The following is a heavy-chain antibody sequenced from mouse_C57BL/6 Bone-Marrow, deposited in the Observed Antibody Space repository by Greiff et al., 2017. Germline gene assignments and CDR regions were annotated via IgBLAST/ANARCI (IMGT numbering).Heavy chain of an antibody. V-gene: IGHV1-81*01. CDR2: IYPRSGNT. CDR3: AYYGSLYFDY. D-gene: IGHD1-1*01. Sequence: QVQLQQSGAELARPGASVKLSCKASGYTFTSYGISWVKQRPGQGLEWIGEIYPRSGNTYYNEKFKGKATLTADKSSSTAYMELRSLTSGDSAVYFCAYYGSLYFDYWGQGTTLTVSS. J-gene: IGHJ2*01. CDR1: GYTFTSYG.